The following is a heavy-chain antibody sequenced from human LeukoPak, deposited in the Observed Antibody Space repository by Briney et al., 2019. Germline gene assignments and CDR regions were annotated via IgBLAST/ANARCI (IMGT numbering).Heavy chain of an antibody. CDR3: ARLAGTTDGNWFEP. V-gene: IGHV5-51*01. CDR2: IYPGDSET. J-gene: IGHJ5*02. CDR1: GYSFTSYW. Sequence: GESLKISCKASGYSFTSYWIAWVRQMPGKGLEWMGIIYPGDSETTYSPSFQGQVTISADKSISTAYLQWSSLKASDTATYYCARLAGTTDGNWFEPWGQGTLVTVSS. D-gene: IGHD1-7*01.